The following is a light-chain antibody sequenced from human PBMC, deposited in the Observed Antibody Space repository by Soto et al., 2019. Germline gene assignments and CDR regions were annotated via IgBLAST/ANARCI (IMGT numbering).Light chain of an antibody. Sequence: EIVLTQSPGTLSLSPGERATLSCRASRGLSSSYVVWYQQKPGQAPRLLIYAASRRATGIPDRISGSGSATEYTLTISRLEPEDFAVYYCQQQGTFGQGTKLEIK. V-gene: IGKV3-20*01. J-gene: IGKJ2*01. CDR2: AAS. CDR3: QQQGT. CDR1: RGLSSSY.